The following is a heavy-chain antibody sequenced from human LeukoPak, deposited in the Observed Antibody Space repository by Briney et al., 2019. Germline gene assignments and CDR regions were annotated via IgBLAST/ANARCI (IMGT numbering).Heavy chain of an antibody. J-gene: IGHJ5*01. CDR2: MYTGGTT. CDR3: AKDEATSGGGLAS. Sequence: PGGSLRLSCSASGFTVSGTHMSWVRQAPGKGLEWVSAMYTGGTTYYADSVTGRFTVSRDTSRNTLFLHMNSLRAEDTAVHYCAKDEATSGGGLASWGQGTLVIVSS. CDR1: GFTVSGTH. V-gene: IGHV3-53*01. D-gene: IGHD3-16*01.